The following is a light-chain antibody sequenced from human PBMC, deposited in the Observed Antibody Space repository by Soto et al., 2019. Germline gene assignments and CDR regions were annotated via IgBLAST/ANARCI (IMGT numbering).Light chain of an antibody. V-gene: IGKV3-20*01. J-gene: IGKJ5*01. CDR2: GAS. CDR3: QQYNNWPPIT. CDR1: QSVSSRS. Sequence: EIVLTQSPGTLCLSPGERATLSCRASQSVSSRSLAWYQQKPGQAPRLLISGASSRAADIPDRFSGSGSGTEFTLTISSLQSEDFAVYYCQQYNNWPPITFGQGTRREIK.